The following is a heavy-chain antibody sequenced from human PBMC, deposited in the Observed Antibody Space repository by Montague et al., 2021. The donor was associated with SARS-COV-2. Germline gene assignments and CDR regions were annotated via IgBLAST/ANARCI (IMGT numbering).Heavy chain of an antibody. V-gene: IGHV2-70*11. D-gene: IGHD6-13*01. Sequence: PPLVKPTQTLTLTCTFSGFSLSTSGMCVSWIRQPPGKALEWLARXDWDDDKYYSTSLKTRLTISKYTSKNQVVLTMTNMDPVDTATYYCARIFDSSWPTFDYWGQGTLVTVSS. CDR1: GFSLSTSGMC. CDR2: XDWDDDK. CDR3: ARIFDSSWPTFDY. J-gene: IGHJ4*02.